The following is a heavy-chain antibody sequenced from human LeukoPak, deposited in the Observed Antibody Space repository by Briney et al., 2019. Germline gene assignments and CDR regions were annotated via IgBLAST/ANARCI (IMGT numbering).Heavy chain of an antibody. CDR1: GFTFDDYA. V-gene: IGHV3-20*04. D-gene: IGHD5-18*01. CDR3: ARGSVQLWLRDTYYYMDV. CDR2: INWNGRIT. Sequence: GESLRLSCAASGFTFDDYAMNWVRQVPGRGLEWVSGINWNGRITEYADSVKDRFAISRQNTKNSLYLYMNNLGGEDTALYFCARGSVQLWLRDTYYYMDVWGKGTTVTVSS. J-gene: IGHJ6*03.